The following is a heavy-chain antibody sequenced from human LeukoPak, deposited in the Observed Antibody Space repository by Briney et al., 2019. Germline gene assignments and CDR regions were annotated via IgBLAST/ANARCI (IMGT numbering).Heavy chain of an antibody. V-gene: IGHV3-23*01. D-gene: IGHD3-10*01. Sequence: PGGSLRLSCAASGFTFSSYAMSWVRQAPGKGLEWVSAISGSGGSTYYADSVKGRFTISRDNSKNTLYLQMNSLRAEDTAVYYCAKAGRQQYYYGSGAGYYYGMDVWGQGTTVTVSS. CDR3: AKAGRQQYYYGSGAGYYYGMDV. J-gene: IGHJ6*02. CDR2: ISGSGGST. CDR1: GFTFSSYA.